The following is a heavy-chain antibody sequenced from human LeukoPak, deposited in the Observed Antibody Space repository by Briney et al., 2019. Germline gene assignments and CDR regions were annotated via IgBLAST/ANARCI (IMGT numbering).Heavy chain of an antibody. J-gene: IGHJ4*02. V-gene: IGHV1-2*06. Sequence: GASVKGSCKASGYTFTGYYMHWVRQAPGQGLECMGRNNPNGGGTNYAQKFQGRVTMTRDTSISTAYMELSRLRSDDTAVYYCARYTAEGFDYWGQGTLVTVSS. D-gene: IGHD5-18*01. CDR2: NNPNGGGT. CDR3: ARYTAEGFDY. CDR1: GYTFTGYY.